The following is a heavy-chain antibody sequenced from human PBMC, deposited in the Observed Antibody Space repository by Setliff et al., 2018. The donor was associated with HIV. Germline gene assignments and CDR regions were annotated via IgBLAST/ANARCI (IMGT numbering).Heavy chain of an antibody. Sequence: GSLRLSCAASGFSFSSYEMNWVRQAPGKGLEWISYISTGGDTKFYADSVEGRFTISRDNAKNSLYLQMNSLRAEDTAVYHCARGHYFKDVWGQGTTVTVSS. CDR1: GFSFSSYE. V-gene: IGHV3-48*03. J-gene: IGHJ6*02. CDR3: ARGHYFKDV. CDR2: ISTGGDTK. D-gene: IGHD3-22*01.